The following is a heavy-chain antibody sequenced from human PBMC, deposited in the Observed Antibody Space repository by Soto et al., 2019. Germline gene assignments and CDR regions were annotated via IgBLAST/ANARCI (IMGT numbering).Heavy chain of an antibody. CDR3: ARGGVDYYDSSGYYFSPYYFDY. CDR2: IYHSGST. CDR1: GGSISSGGYS. J-gene: IGHJ4*02. Sequence: QLQLQESGSGLVKPSQTLSLTCAVSGGSISSGGYSWSWIRQPPGKGLEWIGYIYHSGSTYYNPSLKSRVTISVDRYKNQFSLKLSSVTAEDTAVYYCARGGVDYYDSSGYYFSPYYFDYWGQGTLVTVSS. D-gene: IGHD3-22*01. V-gene: IGHV4-30-2*01.